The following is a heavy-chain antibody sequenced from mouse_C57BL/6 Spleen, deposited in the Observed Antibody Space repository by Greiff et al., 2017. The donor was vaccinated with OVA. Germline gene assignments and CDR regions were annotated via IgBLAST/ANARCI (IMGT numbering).Heavy chain of an antibody. Sequence: VQLKESGGGLVKPGGSLKLSCAASGFTFSDYGMHWVRQAPEQGLEWVAYISSGSSTIYYADTVKGRFTLSRDNAKNTLFLQMTSLRSEDTAMYYCAKITTGAMDYWGQGTSVTVSS. J-gene: IGHJ4*01. CDR2: ISSGSSTI. V-gene: IGHV5-17*01. D-gene: IGHD1-1*01. CDR1: GFTFSDYG. CDR3: AKITTGAMDY.